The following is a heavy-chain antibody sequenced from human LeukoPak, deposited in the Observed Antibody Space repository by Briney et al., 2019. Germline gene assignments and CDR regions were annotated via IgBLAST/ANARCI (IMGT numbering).Heavy chain of an antibody. V-gene: IGHV3-30*18. Sequence: GSLRLSCAASGLTFSSYGMHWVRQAPGRGLEWVAVILNDGNNKYYADSVKDRFTISRDNSKNTLYLQMNSLRAEDTAVYYCAKDLDSSGFSYWGQGTLVTVSS. D-gene: IGHD3-22*01. J-gene: IGHJ4*02. CDR2: ILNDGNNK. CDR3: AKDLDSSGFSY. CDR1: GLTFSSYG.